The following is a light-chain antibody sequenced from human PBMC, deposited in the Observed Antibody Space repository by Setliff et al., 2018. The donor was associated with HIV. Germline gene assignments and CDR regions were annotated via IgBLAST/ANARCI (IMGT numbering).Light chain of an antibody. CDR3: QQYGGSPRT. CDR2: GAS. Sequence: EIVLTQSPGTLSLSPGERATLSCRASQSVSSSYLAWYQQRPGQAPRLLIYGASSRATGIPDRFSGSGSGTDFTLTINRLEPEDFAVYFCQQYGGSPRTFGGGTKVDIK. CDR1: QSVSSSY. J-gene: IGKJ4*01. V-gene: IGKV3-20*01.